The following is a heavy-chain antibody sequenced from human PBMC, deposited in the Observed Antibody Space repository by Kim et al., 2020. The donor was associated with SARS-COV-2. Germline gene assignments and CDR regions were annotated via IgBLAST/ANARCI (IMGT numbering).Heavy chain of an antibody. D-gene: IGHD3-10*01. V-gene: IGHV3-23*01. J-gene: IGHJ4*01. CDR1: GFTFSSYA. CDR2: ISGSGGST. CDR3: ANVEGSGIFSNY. Sequence: GGSLRLSCAASGFTFSSYAMRWVRQAPGKGLEWVSAISGSGGSTYYADSVKGRFTISRDNSKNPLYLQMNSLRADDPAVYNCANVEGSGIFSNYWGHGT.